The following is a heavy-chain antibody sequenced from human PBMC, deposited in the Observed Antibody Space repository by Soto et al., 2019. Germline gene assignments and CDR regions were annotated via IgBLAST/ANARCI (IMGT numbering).Heavy chain of an antibody. J-gene: IGHJ4*02. CDR1: GNSISTTNW. V-gene: IGHV4-4*02. D-gene: IGHD3-22*01. Sequence: SETLSLTCVVSGNSISTTNWRSWVRQSPGKGLEWIGEIYHSGSTNYNPSLKSRVTISVDKSKNQFSLKLSSVTAADTAVYYCARDVGYHYDGSPSGQFDFWGQGTLVTVSS. CDR3: ARDVGYHYDGSPSGQFDF. CDR2: IYHSGST.